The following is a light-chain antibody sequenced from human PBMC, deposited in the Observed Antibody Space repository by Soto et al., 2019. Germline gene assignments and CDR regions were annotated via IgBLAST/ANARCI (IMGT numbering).Light chain of an antibody. V-gene: IGKV2-30*01. Sequence: VVMTQSPLYLPVTLGQPASISCRSSQIVEYSDGNTYLNWFHQRPGQSPRRLIYKVSNRESGVPDRFSGSGSGTDFTLKISRVEAEDVGIYYCMQNTHWPPRTFGQGTKVEI. J-gene: IGKJ1*01. CDR3: MQNTHWPPRT. CDR1: QIVEYSDGNTY. CDR2: KVS.